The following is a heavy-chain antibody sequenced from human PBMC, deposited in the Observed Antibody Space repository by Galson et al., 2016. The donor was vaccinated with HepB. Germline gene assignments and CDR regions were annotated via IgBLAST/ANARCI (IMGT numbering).Heavy chain of an antibody. Sequence: SVKVSCKASGFPFTSYGFSWVRQAPGQGLEWMGWISAYNGDLRYTQKFQDRVTMTTDTSTNTAYMELRSLRSDDTAIYFCSRAEPNVEVTSTSFYYYYSTDVWGQGTTVTVSS. CDR3: SRAEPNVEVTSTSFYYYYSTDV. CDR2: ISAYNGDL. J-gene: IGHJ6*02. V-gene: IGHV1-18*01. D-gene: IGHD1-14*01. CDR1: GFPFTSYG.